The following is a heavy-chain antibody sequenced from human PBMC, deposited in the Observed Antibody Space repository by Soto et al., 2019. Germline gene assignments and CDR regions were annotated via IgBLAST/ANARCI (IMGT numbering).Heavy chain of an antibody. Sequence: EVQLLESGGGLVQPGGSLRLSCAASGFTFSSYAMILIRQVPGKGLEWVSGLYGSGSGIHYADSVKGRFTISRDNSAYAVYLQMNNLRVEDTAVYYCAKDAVAGDGVWLAHAWGRGTAVTVSS. CDR3: AKDAVAGDGVWLAHA. V-gene: IGHV3-23*01. CDR1: GFTFSSYA. D-gene: IGHD4-17*01. J-gene: IGHJ5*02. CDR2: LYGSGSGI.